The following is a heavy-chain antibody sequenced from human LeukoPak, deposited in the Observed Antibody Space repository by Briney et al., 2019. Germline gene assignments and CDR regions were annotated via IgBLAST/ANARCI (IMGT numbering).Heavy chain of an antibody. Sequence: PGGSLRLSCAASGFTFSDYSMNWVRQAPGKGLEWVSYIGANSAIYYADSVKGRFTISRDNAKNSLSLQMNSLRDDDTAVYYCAREGYYGAFDIWGQGTMVTVPS. J-gene: IGHJ3*02. CDR2: IGANSAI. V-gene: IGHV3-48*02. D-gene: IGHD3-10*01. CDR3: AREGYYGAFDI. CDR1: GFTFSDYS.